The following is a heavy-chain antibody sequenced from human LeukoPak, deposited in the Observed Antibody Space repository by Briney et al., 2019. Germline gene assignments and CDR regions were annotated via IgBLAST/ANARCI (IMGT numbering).Heavy chain of an antibody. CDR2: IIPIFGTA. CDR1: GGTFSSYA. D-gene: IGHD3-22*01. J-gene: IGHJ6*03. Sequence: SVKVSCKASGGTFSSYAISWVRQAPGQGLEWMGGIIPIFGTANYAQKFQGRVTITTDESTSTAYMELSSLRSEDTAVYYCARTLHGSSGYYYPFLDYYYYMDVWGKGTTVTVSS. CDR3: ARTLHGSSGYYYPFLDYYYYMDV. V-gene: IGHV1-69*05.